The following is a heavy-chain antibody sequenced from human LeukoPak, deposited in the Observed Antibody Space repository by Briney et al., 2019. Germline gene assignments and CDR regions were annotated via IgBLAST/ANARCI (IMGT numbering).Heavy chain of an antibody. Sequence: PWASVKVSCKASGYTFTRYAMNWVRQAPGQGLEWMGWIDTNTGNPTYAQGFTGRFVFSLDTSVSAAYLQISSLKAEDTAVYYCARDRRSSWYYYYYYGMDVWGQGTTVTVSS. V-gene: IGHV7-4-1*02. CDR2: IDTNTGNP. CDR1: GYTFTRYA. J-gene: IGHJ6*02. D-gene: IGHD6-13*01. CDR3: ARDRRSSWYYYYYYGMDV.